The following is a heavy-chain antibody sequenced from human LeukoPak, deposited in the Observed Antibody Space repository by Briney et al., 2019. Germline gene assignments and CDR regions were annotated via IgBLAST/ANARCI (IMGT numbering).Heavy chain of an antibody. J-gene: IGHJ4*02. D-gene: IGHD1-26*01. CDR3: ARGVPLYSGSYPW. CDR1: GGSISSGGYY. CDR2: IYYSGST. Sequence: PSETLSLTCTVSGGSISSGGYYWSWIRQHPGKGLEWIGYIYYSGSTYYNPSLKSRVTISVDTSKNQFSLKLSSVTAADTAVYYCARGVPLYSGSYPWWGQETLVTVSS. V-gene: IGHV4-31*03.